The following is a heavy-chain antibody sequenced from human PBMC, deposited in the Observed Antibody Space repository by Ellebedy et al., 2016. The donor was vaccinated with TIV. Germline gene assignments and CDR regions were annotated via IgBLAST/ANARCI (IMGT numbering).Heavy chain of an antibody. CDR2: IDPSDSYT. J-gene: IGHJ4*02. D-gene: IGHD3-22*01. CDR3: ARGVVPTRDSSGSDY. Sequence: GESLKISCKGSGYSFTSYWISWVRQMPGKGLEWMGRIDPSDSYTNYSPSFQGHVTISADKSISTAYLQWSSLKASDTAMYYCARGVVPTRDSSGSDYWGQGTLVTVSS. CDR1: GYSFTSYW. V-gene: IGHV5-10-1*01.